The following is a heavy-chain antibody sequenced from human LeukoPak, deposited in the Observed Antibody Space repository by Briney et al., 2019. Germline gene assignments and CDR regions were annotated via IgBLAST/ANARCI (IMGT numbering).Heavy chain of an antibody. CDR3: ARLKTHCSGGSCPFDY. CDR2: ISYDGSNK. J-gene: IGHJ4*02. D-gene: IGHD2-15*01. CDR1: GFTFSSYA. Sequence: PGRSLRLSCAASGFTFSSYAMHWVRQAPGKGLEWVAVISYDGSNKYYADSVKGRFTISRDNSKNTLYLQVNSLRAEDTAVYYCARLKTHCSGGSCPFDYWGQGTLVTVSS. V-gene: IGHV3-30*04.